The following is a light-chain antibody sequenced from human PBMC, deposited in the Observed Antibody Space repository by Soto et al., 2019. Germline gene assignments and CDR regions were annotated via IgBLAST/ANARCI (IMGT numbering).Light chain of an antibody. Sequence: QSALTQPASVSGSPGQSITMSCTGTASDIGAHNYVSWYQQHPGKAPRLLIYDVSKRPSGVSIRFSGSKSGSTASLTISGVQAEDEADYYCKSYRHNNYVFGTGTKLTVL. CDR3: KSYRHNNYV. CDR1: ASDIGAHNY. V-gene: IGLV2-14*03. CDR2: DVS. J-gene: IGLJ1*01.